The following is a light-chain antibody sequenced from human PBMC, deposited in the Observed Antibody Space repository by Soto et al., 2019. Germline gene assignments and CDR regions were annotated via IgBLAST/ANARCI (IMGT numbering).Light chain of an antibody. CDR2: EAS. CDR1: QSVSDY. CDR3: QQRNSWPWT. Sequence: EVVLTQSPATPSLSPGERATLSCRASQSVSDYTAWFQQKPGQPPRLVIYEASNRATGIPDRFSGSGSGTDFTLTISSLDPEDFAVYYCQQRNSWPWTFGQGTKVDIK. V-gene: IGKV3-11*01. J-gene: IGKJ1*01.